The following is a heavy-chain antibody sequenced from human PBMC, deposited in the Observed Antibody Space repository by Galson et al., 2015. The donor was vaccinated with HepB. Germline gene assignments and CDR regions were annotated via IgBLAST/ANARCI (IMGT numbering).Heavy chain of an antibody. J-gene: IGHJ4*02. CDR2: ISAYNGNT. Sequence: SVKVSCKASGYTFTSYGISWVRQAPGQGLEWMGWISAYNGNTNYAQKLQGRVTMTTDTSTSTAYMELRSLRSDDTAVYYCARDPLYYGSGTAFDYWGQGTLVTVSS. V-gene: IGHV1-18*04. D-gene: IGHD3-10*01. CDR1: GYTFTSYG. CDR3: ARDPLYYGSGTAFDY.